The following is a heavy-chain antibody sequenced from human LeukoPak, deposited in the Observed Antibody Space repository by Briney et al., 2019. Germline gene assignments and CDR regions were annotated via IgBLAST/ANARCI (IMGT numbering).Heavy chain of an antibody. CDR1: GYTFTSYD. J-gene: IGHJ5*01. V-gene: IGHV1-8*02. Sequence: ASVKVSCKASGYTFTSYDINWVRQAPGQGLERMGWMDPNRGNTGYAHKFQGRVTMARSTSVSTAYMELSSLTSEDTAVYYRARGLSRCSSGNCYEPNWLDSWGQGTLVTVSS. CDR3: ARGLSRCSSGNCYEPNWLDS. CDR2: MDPNRGNT. D-gene: IGHD2-2*01.